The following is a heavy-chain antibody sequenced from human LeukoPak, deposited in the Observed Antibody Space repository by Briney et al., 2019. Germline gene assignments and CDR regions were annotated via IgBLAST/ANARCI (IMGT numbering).Heavy chain of an antibody. CDR2: INPNSGGA. J-gene: IGHJ4*02. D-gene: IGHD6-13*01. V-gene: IGHV1-2*06. CDR1: GYTFTAYY. Sequence: ASVRVSCTASGYTFTAYYTHWVRQAPGQGLEWMGRINPNSGGANYAQKFQGTVTMTRDTSINTAYMELRWLKSDDTAVYYCARDHLAAAGSGGWGQGTLVTVSS. CDR3: ARDHLAAAGSGG.